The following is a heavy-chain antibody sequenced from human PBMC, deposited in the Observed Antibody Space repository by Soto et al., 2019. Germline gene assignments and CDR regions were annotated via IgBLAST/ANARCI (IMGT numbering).Heavy chain of an antibody. CDR3: ASRHLREHAYDI. V-gene: IGHV3-53*01. J-gene: IGHJ3*02. Sequence: PGGSLRRSCAASGFTVSGKKYLAWVRQAPGTGLEWVSALYDVDGTYSADSVKGRFTTSADSSKTIVYLQMNGLRPDDTAVYYCASRHLREHAYDIWGQGTAVTVSS. D-gene: IGHD4-17*01. CDR2: LYDVDGT. CDR1: GFTVSGKKY.